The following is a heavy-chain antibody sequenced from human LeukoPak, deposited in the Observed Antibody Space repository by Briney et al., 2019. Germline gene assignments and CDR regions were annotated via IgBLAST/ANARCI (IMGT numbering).Heavy chain of an antibody. Sequence: GGSLRLSCAASGFTFSDYYMSWIRQAPGKGLEWVSYISSSGSTIYYADSVKGRFAIARDNAKNSLYLQMKSLRAEDTAVYYCARCSSSWYLNWFDPWGQGTLVTVSS. CDR3: ARCSSSWYLNWFDP. D-gene: IGHD6-13*01. V-gene: IGHV3-11*01. CDR1: GFTFSDYY. CDR2: ISSSGSTI. J-gene: IGHJ5*02.